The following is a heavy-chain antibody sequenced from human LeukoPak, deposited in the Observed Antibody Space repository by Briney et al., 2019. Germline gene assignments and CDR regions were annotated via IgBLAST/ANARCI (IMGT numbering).Heavy chain of an antibody. V-gene: IGHV1-46*01. Sequence: ASVKVSCKSSGYTFTSYYMHWVRQAPGQGLEWMGIINPSGGSTSYAQKFQGRVTMTRDTSTSTVYMELSSLRSEDTAVYYCARDGNYDFWSGDTTGLYYYYMDVWGKGTTVTVSS. CDR3: ARDGNYDFWSGDTTGLYYYYMDV. CDR1: GYTFTSYY. CDR2: INPSGGST. J-gene: IGHJ6*03. D-gene: IGHD3-3*01.